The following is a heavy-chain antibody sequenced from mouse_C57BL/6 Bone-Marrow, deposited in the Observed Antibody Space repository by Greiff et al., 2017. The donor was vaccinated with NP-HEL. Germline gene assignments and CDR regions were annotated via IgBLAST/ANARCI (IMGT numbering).Heavy chain of an antibody. CDR2: IFPSDSET. CDR3: ARYGIYLSLCDC. V-gene: IGHV1-61*01. J-gene: IGHJ2*01. D-gene: IGHD2-1*01. CDR1: GYTFTNYW. Sequence: QVQLQQPGAELVRPGSSVKLSCKASGYTFTNYWLDWVKQRPGHGLEWIGNIFPSDSETHYNQKFKDKATLTVDISSNTAYLQLSSLTSEDSAVYYCARYGIYLSLCDCWGQGTTLTVSS.